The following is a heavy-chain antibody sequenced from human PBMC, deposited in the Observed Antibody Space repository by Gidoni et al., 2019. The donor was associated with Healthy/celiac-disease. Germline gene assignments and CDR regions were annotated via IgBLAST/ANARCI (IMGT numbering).Heavy chain of an antibody. V-gene: IGHV4-31*03. J-gene: IGHJ4*02. CDR3: ARTGYSSSWYFDY. D-gene: IGHD6-13*01. CDR2: IYYSGST. CDR1: GCSISSGGYY. Sequence: QVQLQESGQGLVKPSQTLSLTCTVSGCSISSGGYYWSWIRQHPGKGLEWIGYIYYSGSTYYNPSLKSRVTISVDTSKNQFSLKLSSVTAADTAVYYCARTGYSSSWYFDYWGQGTLVTVSS.